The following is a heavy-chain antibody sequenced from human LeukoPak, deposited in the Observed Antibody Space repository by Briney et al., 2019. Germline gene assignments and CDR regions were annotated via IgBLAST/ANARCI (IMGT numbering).Heavy chain of an antibody. D-gene: IGHD1-14*01. CDR3: ARVQGGGFRTADY. J-gene: IGHJ4*02. CDR1: GFIFSSYG. V-gene: IGHV3-30*19. Sequence: TGGSLRLSCAASGFIFSSYGMHWVRQAPGKGLDWVAVILEDGSIQYYADSVQGRFTISRDNSKNTLFLQMNSLRTEDTAVYYCARVQGGGFRTADYWGQGTLVSVSS. CDR2: ILEDGSIQ.